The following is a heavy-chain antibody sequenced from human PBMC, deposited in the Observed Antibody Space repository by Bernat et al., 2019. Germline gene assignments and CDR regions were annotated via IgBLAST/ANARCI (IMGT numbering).Heavy chain of an antibody. J-gene: IGHJ1*01. CDR1: GFTFSDNG. D-gene: IGHD4-17*01. CDR3: ARAYYGDDFQY. Sequence: QVQLVESGGGVVQPGRSLRLSCAASGFTFSDNGMHWVRQAPGKGLEWVAVIWHDGSNENYAESVKGRFTISRDNSESTLYLQMNSLRAEDSALYYCARAYYGDDFQYWGQGTLVTVSS. CDR2: IWHDGSNE. V-gene: IGHV3-33*01.